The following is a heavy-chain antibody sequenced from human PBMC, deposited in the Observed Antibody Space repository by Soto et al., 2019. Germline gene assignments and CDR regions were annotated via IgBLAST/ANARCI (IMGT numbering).Heavy chain of an antibody. CDR2: INAGNGNT. D-gene: IGHD6-19*01. V-gene: IGHV1-3*05. CDR1: GYTFTVYA. CDR3: ASAVAVPADFDY. Sequence: QVQLVQSGAEEKKPGASVKVSCKASGYTFTVYAMHWVRQAPGQRLEWMGWINAGNGNTKYSQKFQGRVTITRDTSASTAYMELSSLRSADTAVYYCASAVAVPADFDYWGQGTLVTVSS. J-gene: IGHJ4*02.